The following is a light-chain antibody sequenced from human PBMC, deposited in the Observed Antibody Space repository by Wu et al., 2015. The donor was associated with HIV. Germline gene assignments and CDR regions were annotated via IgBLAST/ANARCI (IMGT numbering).Light chain of an antibody. CDR3: QQCGSSPLT. V-gene: IGKV3-20*01. J-gene: IGKJ4*01. CDR1: QSVSSGY. Sequence: EIVMTQSPATLSVSPGERATLSCRASQSVSSGYLAWYQQKPGQAPRLLMYGASSRATGIPDRFSGSGSGTDFTLTISRLEPEDFAVYYCQQCGSSPLTFGGGTKVEIK. CDR2: GAS.